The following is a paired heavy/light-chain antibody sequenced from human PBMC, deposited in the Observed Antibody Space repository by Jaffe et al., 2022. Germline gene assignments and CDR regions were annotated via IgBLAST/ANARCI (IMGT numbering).Light chain of an antibody. Sequence: QSVLTQPPSVSGAPGQRVTISCTGSSSNIGAGYDVHWYQQLPGTAPKLLIYDNNNRPSGVPVRFSGSKSGTSASLAITGLQADDEADYYCQSYDSSLSGYVFGTATKVTVL. V-gene: IGLV1-40*01. CDR2: DNN. CDR3: QSYDSSLSGYV. J-gene: IGLJ1*01. CDR1: SSNIGAGYD.
Heavy chain of an antibody. CDR2: IVNSGLRT. J-gene: IGHJ4*02. CDR3: AKMRGYCISDNCFSFDY. Sequence: EVHLLESGGGFVQPGGSLRLSCVASGFTFSTYAMSWVRQAPGKGLEWVSVIVNSGLRTYSSDSVKGRFSISRDNSKNTLYLEMRRLSDEDTAVYYCAKMRGYCISDNCFSFDYWGQGILVTVSS. D-gene: IGHD2-2*01. V-gene: IGHV3-23*01. CDR1: GFTFSTYA.